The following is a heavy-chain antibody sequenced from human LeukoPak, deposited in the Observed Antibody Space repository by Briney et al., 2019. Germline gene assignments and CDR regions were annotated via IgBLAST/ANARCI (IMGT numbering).Heavy chain of an antibody. CDR3: ARRQDGHDY. V-gene: IGHV4-61*02. Sequence: SETPSLTCTVSGVSIANTFYYWNWLRQPAGKGLEWIGRIYTTGSTDYDPSLKGRVTISLDTARNQFSLKLSSVTAADTAVYYCARRQDGHDYWGQGTLVTVSS. J-gene: IGHJ4*02. CDR2: IYTTGST. CDR1: GVSIANTFYY.